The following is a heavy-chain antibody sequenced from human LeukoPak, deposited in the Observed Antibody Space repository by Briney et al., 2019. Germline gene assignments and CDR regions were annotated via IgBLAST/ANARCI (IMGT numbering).Heavy chain of an antibody. CDR2: ISSSSSNI. V-gene: IGHV3-21*01. J-gene: IGHJ4*02. CDR3: ARDPGDGYSLPFDY. Sequence: GGSLRLSCAASGFNLTNYSMNWVRQIPGQGLEWVSSISSSSSNIYYADSFKGRFTISRDNAKNSLYLQMNSLRAEDTAVYYCARDPGDGYSLPFDYWGQGTLVTVSS. CDR1: GFNLTNYS. D-gene: IGHD5-24*01.